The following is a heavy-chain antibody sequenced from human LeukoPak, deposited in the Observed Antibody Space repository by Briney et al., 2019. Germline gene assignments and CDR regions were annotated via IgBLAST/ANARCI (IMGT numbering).Heavy chain of an antibody. CDR1: GGSINTYY. D-gene: IGHD6-13*01. CDR3: ARHEGSNWTRSNWFDP. J-gene: IGHJ5*02. Sequence: PSETLSLTCTVSGGSINTYYWSWIRQPPGKGLEWIGYIYYSGRTNYNPSLKSRVTISVDTSKNQVSLNLSSVTAADTAVYYCARHEGSNWTRSNWFDPWGRGTLVTVSS. V-gene: IGHV4-59*08. CDR2: IYYSGRT.